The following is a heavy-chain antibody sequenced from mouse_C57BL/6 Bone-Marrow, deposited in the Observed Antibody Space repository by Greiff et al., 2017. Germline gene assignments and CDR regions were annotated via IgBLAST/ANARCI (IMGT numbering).Heavy chain of an antibody. D-gene: IGHD2-4*01. J-gene: IGHJ3*01. CDR2: INPNNGGT. CDR1: GYTVTDYY. V-gene: IGHV1-26*01. CDR3: ARWGDYAWFAY. Sequence: EVQPQQFGPELVKPGASVKIFCKASGYTVTDYYMNWVKQSPGKRLEWIGGINPNNGGTIHNQKFKGKATLTVDKSSSTAYMELRSLTSEDSAVYYCARWGDYAWFAYWGQGTLVTVSA.